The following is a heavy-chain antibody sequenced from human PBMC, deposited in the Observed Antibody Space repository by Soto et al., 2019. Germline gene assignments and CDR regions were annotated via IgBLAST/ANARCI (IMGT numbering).Heavy chain of an antibody. CDR1: GFTVSSNY. CDR2: IYSGGST. D-gene: IGHD4-17*01. CDR3: TLSYGDSYYYYNGMDV. J-gene: IGHJ6*02. Sequence: GGSLRLSCAASGFTVSSNYMSWVRQAPWKGLEWVSVIYSGGSTYYADSVKGRFTISRDNSKNTLYLQMNSLRAEDTAMYYCTLSYGDSYYYYNGMDVWGQGTTVTVSS. V-gene: IGHV3-53*01.